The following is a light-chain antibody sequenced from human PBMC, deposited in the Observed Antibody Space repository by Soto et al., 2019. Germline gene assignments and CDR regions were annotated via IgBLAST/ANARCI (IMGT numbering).Light chain of an antibody. Sequence: QAVVTQEPSLTVSPGGTVTLTCGSSTGAITSDFHPNWFQQKPGQAPRARIYSTSNKHSWTPARFSDALLGGKAALTVSGVQPEDEAEYYCLLYHSGPYVFGTGTKLTVL. J-gene: IGLJ1*01. CDR2: STS. CDR1: TGAITSDFH. V-gene: IGLV7-43*01. CDR3: LLYHSGPYV.